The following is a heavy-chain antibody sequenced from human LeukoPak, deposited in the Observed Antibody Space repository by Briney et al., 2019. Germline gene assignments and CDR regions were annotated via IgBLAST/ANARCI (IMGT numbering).Heavy chain of an antibody. J-gene: IGHJ4*02. CDR1: GFTFSSYA. CDR3: AKAVAGRTGLFDY. Sequence: PGGSLRLSCAASGFTFSSYAMSWVRQAPGKGLEWVSTISGSGGSTFHADSVKGRFTISRDNSKNTLYLQMNSLRAEDTAVYYCAKAVAGRTGLFDYWGQGTLVTVSS. D-gene: IGHD6-19*01. V-gene: IGHV3-23*01. CDR2: ISGSGGST.